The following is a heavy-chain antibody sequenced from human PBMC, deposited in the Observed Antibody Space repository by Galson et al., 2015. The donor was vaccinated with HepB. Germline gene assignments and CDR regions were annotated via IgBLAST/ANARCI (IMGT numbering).Heavy chain of an antibody. CDR1: GYTFSNYG. CDR3: ARSTGTTNWDWFDP. J-gene: IGHJ5*02. Sequence: SVKVSCKASGYTFSNYGISWVRQAPGQGLEWMGWISVHGNTNYAQKFQGRVTMTTDTSTTTVYMDLRRLRSDDTAVYYCARSTGTTNWDWFDPWGQGTLITVSS. D-gene: IGHD4-11*01. V-gene: IGHV1-18*01. CDR2: ISVHGNT.